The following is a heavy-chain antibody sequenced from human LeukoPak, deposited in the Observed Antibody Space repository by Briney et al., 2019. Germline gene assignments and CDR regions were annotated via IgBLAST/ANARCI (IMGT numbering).Heavy chain of an antibody. Sequence: PGGSLRLSCEASGFTFNSYEMNWVRQAPGKGLEWISYISSSGSSKYYAESVEGRFTISRENAKTTLYLQMNSLRAEDTAVYYCARDSGVSSSWPFYYYYYGMDVWGQGTTVTVSS. V-gene: IGHV3-48*03. CDR3: ARDSGVSSSWPFYYYYYGMDV. CDR2: ISSSGSSK. J-gene: IGHJ6*02. D-gene: IGHD6-13*01. CDR1: GFTFNSYE.